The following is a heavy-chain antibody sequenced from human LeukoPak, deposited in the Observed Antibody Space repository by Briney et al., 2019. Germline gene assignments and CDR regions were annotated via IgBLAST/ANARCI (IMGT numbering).Heavy chain of an antibody. CDR1: GFTVSSNY. V-gene: IGHV3-53*01. D-gene: IGHD1-14*01. CDR3: ARDGDRSGYYGMDV. CDR2: IYSGGSA. J-gene: IGHJ6*02. Sequence: GGSLRLSCAASGFTVSSNYMSWVRQAPGKGLEWVSVIYSGGSAYYADSVKGRFTISRDNSKNTLYLQMNSLRAEDTAVYYCARDGDRSGYYGMDVWGQGTTVTVSS.